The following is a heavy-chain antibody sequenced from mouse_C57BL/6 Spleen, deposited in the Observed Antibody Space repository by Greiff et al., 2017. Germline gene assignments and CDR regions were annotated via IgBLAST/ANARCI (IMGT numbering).Heavy chain of an antibody. CDR3: ARYYGSSVYWYFDV. CDR2: ISYDGSN. CDR1: GYSITSGYY. D-gene: IGHD1-1*01. J-gene: IGHJ1*03. Sequence: KLQESGPGLVKPSQSLSLTCSVTGYSITSGYYWNWIRQFPGNKLEWMGYISYDGSNNYNPSLKNRISITRDTSKNQFFLKLNSVTTEDTATYYCARYYGSSVYWYFDVWGTGTTVTVSS. V-gene: IGHV3-6*01.